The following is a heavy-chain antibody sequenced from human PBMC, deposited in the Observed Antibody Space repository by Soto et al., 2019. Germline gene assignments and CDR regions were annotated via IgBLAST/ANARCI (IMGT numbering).Heavy chain of an antibody. Sequence: EVHLLESGGGLVHPGESLRLSCGASGFSFSSCVMTWVRQAPGNGLEWVSCITDSGTGTYYADSVKGRFTISRDNSKNTMYLQMNNLRVEDTGVYYCAKGLINGRWYAEDWGQGTLVTVSS. CDR3: AKGLINGRWYAED. D-gene: IGHD6-13*01. CDR2: ITDSGTGT. V-gene: IGHV3-23*01. J-gene: IGHJ4*02. CDR1: GFSFSSCV.